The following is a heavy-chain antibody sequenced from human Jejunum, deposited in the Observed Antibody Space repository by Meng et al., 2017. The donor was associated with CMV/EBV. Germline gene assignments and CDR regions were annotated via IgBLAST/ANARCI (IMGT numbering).Heavy chain of an antibody. CDR3: ARDAGAAQIDY. CDR1: GFNFSRYW. D-gene: IGHD6-6*01. J-gene: IGHJ4*02. Sequence: VQLVESGGGLVKPGGSLRLSCVASGFNFSRYWMSWVRQAPGKGLEWVANIKQDGSEKYYVDSVKGRYTISRDNAKNSLYLQMNSLRAEDSAVYSCARDAGAAQIDYWGRGTLVTVSS. V-gene: IGHV3-7*04. CDR2: IKQDGSEK.